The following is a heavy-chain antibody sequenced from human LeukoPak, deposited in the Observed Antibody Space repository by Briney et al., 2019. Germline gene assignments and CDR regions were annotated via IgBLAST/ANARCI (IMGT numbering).Heavy chain of an antibody. V-gene: IGHV5-51*01. CDR3: GRQRFTTRAYAGNWFDP. D-gene: IGHD3-16*01. J-gene: IGHJ5*02. CDR1: GYSFTSYW. CDR2: IYPGDSDT. Sequence: GESLKISCKGSGYSFTSYWIGWVRQMPGKGLEWMGIIYPGDSDTRYSPSFQGQVTISADKSISTAYLQWSSLKASDTAMYYCGRQRFTTRAYAGNWFDPWGQGTLVTISS.